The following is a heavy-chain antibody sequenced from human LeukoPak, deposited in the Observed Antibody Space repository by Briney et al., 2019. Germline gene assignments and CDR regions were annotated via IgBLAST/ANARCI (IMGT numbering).Heavy chain of an antibody. CDR1: GGSFSGYY. J-gene: IGHJ4*02. D-gene: IGHD2-2*02. CDR3: ARDSRYCSSTSCYRPFDY. V-gene: IGHV4-4*07. Sequence: PSETLSLTCAVYGGSFSGYYWSWIRQPAGKGLEWIGRIYTSGSTNYNPSLKSRVTMSVDTSKNQFSLKLSSVTAADTAVYYCARDSRYCSSTSCYRPFDYWGQGTLVTVSS. CDR2: IYTSGST.